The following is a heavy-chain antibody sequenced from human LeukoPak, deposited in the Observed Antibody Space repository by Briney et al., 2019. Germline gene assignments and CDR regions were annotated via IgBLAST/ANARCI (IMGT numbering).Heavy chain of an antibody. Sequence: SETLSLTCTVSGGSISSYYWNWIRQPPGKGLEWIGYIYYSGSTNYNPSLKSRVTISVDTSNNQFSLNLSSVTAADTAVYYCARKLRGYSGKDYIIDYWGQGTLVTVS. V-gene: IGHV4-59*01. CDR3: ARKLRGYSGKDYIIDY. CDR2: IYYSGST. D-gene: IGHD5-12*01. J-gene: IGHJ4*02. CDR1: GGSISSYY.